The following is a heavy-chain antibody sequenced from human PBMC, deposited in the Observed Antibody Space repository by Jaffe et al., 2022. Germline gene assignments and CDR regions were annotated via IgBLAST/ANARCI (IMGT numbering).Heavy chain of an antibody. CDR1: GFTFSSYG. D-gene: IGHD3-10*01. CDR2: IRYDGSNK. CDR3: AKVCGVQGVILHYFDY. J-gene: IGHJ4*02. V-gene: IGHV3-30*02. Sequence: QVQLVESGGGVVQPGGSLRLSCAASGFTFSSYGMHWVRQAPGKGLEWVAFIRYDGSNKYYADSVKGRFTISRDNSKNTLYLQMNSLRAEDTAVYYCAKVCGVQGVILHYFDYWGQGTLVTVSS.